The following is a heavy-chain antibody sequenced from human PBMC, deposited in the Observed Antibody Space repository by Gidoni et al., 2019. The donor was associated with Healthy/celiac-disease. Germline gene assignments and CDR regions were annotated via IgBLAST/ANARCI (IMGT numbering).Heavy chain of an antibody. CDR3: ARVKVGGQQLWIGDFDI. CDR2: INAGNGNT. Sequence: QVQLVQFGAQVKKPGASLKVPCTSSGYIFTSHAMHWVRQAPGQRLEWMGWINAGNGNTKYTPKYHGRVTITRDTSASTAYMELNSLRSEDTAVYYCARVKVGGQQLWIGDFDIWGQGTMVTVSS. J-gene: IGHJ3*02. CDR1: GYIFTSHA. V-gene: IGHV1-3*01. D-gene: IGHD6-13*01.